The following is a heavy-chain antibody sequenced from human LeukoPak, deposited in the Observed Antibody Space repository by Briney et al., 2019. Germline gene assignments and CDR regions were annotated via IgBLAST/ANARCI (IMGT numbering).Heavy chain of an antibody. CDR1: VYTFTTYG. Sequence: ASVKVSCKASVYTFTTYGITWVRQAPGQGLEWMGWIAGYNGNTNYAQKFQGRVTMTTDTSTSTAYMELRSLRSDDTAIYYCATGPRSNEYWGQGTLVTVSS. V-gene: IGHV1-18*01. J-gene: IGHJ4*02. CDR2: IAGYNGNT. CDR3: ATGPRSNEY.